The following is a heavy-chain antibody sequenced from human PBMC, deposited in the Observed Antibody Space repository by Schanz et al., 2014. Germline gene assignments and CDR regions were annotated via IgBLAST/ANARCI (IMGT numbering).Heavy chain of an antibody. CDR2: IGAFQGNT. V-gene: IGHV1-18*01. CDR3: LRANPTQHVALPDALRY. D-gene: IGHD2-2*01. CDR1: GYYFGGFG. J-gene: IGHJ4*02. Sequence: QVQLVQSGTEVKKPGASMKISCKAFGYYFGGFGISWVRQAPGQGFEWMGWIGAFQGNTKYAQKFQDRVTLTSDTSASTAYMKLRSLRPDDTAVYYCLRANPTQHVALPDALRYWGQGTLVSVSS.